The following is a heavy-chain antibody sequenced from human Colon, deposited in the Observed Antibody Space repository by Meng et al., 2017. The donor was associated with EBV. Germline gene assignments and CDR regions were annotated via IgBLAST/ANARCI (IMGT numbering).Heavy chain of an antibody. CDR2: IYHGGST. CDR3: ARAEYYNWFDP. CDR1: GDSISSDYF. D-gene: IGHD1-14*01. J-gene: IGHJ5*02. V-gene: IGHV4-30-4*01. Sequence: QVQLQESGPGLVXPXXXXXLTCTVSGDSISSDYFWSWIRQPPGKGLEWIGYIYHGGSTDYNPSLKSRVTISIDTSKNQFSLKLSSVTAADTAVYYCARAEYYNWFDPWGQGTLVTVSS.